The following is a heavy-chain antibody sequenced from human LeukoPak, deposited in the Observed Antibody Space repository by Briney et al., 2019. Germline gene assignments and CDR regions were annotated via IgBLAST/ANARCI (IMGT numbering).Heavy chain of an antibody. D-gene: IGHD2-15*01. V-gene: IGHV1-2*02. J-gene: IGHJ4*02. CDR2: INPNSGGT. Sequence: ASVKVSCKASGYTFTGYYMHWVRQVPGQGLEWMGWINPNSGGTNYAQKFQGRVTMTRDTSISTAYMELSRLRSDDTAVYYCARGPRGSAGYCSGGSCYSGVLPGPDYWGQGTLVTVSS. CDR3: ARGPRGSAGYCSGGSCYSGVLPGPDY. CDR1: GYTFTGYY.